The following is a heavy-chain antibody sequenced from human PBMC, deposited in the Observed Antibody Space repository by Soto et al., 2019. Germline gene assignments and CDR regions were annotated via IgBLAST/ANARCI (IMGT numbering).Heavy chain of an antibody. D-gene: IGHD3-3*01. V-gene: IGHV3-7*03. CDR3: ARGTTMAIEKRWDLTHAAYGMDV. Sequence: PGGSLRLSCAASGFTFSSYWMSWVRQAPGKGLEWVANIKQDGSEKYYVDSVKGRFTISRDNAKNSLYLQMNSLRADDTAVYYCARGTTMAIEKRWDLTHAAYGMDVWGQGTTVTVSS. J-gene: IGHJ6*02. CDR2: IKQDGSEK. CDR1: GFTFSSYW.